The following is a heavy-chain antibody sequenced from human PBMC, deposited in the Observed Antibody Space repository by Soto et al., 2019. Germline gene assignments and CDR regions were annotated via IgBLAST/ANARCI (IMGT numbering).Heavy chain of an antibody. J-gene: IGHJ4*02. CDR3: ARDTDDYYDSSGYSRYDY. CDR1: GGTFSSYA. CDR2: IIPIFGTA. Sequence: GASVKVSCKASGGTFSSYAISWVRQAPGQGLEWMGGIIPIFGTANYAQKFQGRGTITADESTSTGYMELSSLRSEDTAVYYCARDTDDYYDSSGYSRYDYWGQGTLVTVSS. D-gene: IGHD3-22*01. V-gene: IGHV1-69*13.